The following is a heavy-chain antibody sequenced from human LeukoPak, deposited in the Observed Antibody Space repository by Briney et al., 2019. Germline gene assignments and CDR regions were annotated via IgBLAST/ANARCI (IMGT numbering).Heavy chain of an antibody. CDR3: ARAGYGDYYMPYYYYYYMDV. Sequence: PGGSLRLSCEASGFIFSSYEMNWVRQAPGKGLEWVSYISSSGSTKYYADSVKGRFTISRDNSKNTLYLQMNSLRAEDTAVYYCARAGYGDYYMPYYYYYYMDVWGKGTTVTVSS. CDR2: ISSSGSTK. D-gene: IGHD4-17*01. J-gene: IGHJ6*03. CDR1: GFIFSSYE. V-gene: IGHV3-48*03.